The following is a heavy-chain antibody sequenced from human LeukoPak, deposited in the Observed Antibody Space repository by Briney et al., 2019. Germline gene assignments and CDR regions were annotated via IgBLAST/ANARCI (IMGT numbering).Heavy chain of an antibody. Sequence: GGSLRLSCAASGFTVSSNYMSWVRQAPGKGLEWVSVIYSGGSIYYADSVKGRFTISRDNAKNTLYLQMNSLRAEDTAVYYCARRVVVPAAPYYFDYWGQGTLVTVSS. V-gene: IGHV3-53*01. CDR1: GFTVSSNY. CDR3: ARRVVVPAAPYYFDY. J-gene: IGHJ4*02. CDR2: IYSGGSI. D-gene: IGHD2-2*01.